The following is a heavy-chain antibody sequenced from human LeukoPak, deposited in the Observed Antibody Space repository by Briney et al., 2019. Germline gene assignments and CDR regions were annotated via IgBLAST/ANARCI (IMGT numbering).Heavy chain of an antibody. J-gene: IGHJ4*02. D-gene: IGHD2-2*01. Sequence: SETLSLTCNVSTASMGSDSYSWVWLRQPPGKALEWIGSVYYSGSTYYTPSLKSRVTISVAMSRNHFSLRLNSVAAADTAVYYCARRYKDMVVVPAVFYFDYWGRGILVTVSS. CDR2: VYYSGST. CDR3: ARRYKDMVVVPAVFYFDY. CDR1: TASMGSDSYS. V-gene: IGHV4-39*02.